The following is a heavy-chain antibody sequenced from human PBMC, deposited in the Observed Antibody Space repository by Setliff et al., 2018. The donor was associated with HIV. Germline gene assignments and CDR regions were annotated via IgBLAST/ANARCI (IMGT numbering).Heavy chain of an antibody. Sequence: SETLSLTCAVSGASFVGDNHWSWIRQTPERGLEWIAYFMYTDIHYVNYLNYRNPSLSSRLSISVDKSKNQFSLTLSSVPAADTAVYYCARARSDWYNVRPYYFDLWGQGTPVTVSS. V-gene: IGHV4-30-4*01. J-gene: IGHJ4*02. CDR2: FMYTDIHYVNYLN. CDR3: ARARSDWYNVRPYYFDL. CDR1: GASFVGDNH. D-gene: IGHD6-19*01.